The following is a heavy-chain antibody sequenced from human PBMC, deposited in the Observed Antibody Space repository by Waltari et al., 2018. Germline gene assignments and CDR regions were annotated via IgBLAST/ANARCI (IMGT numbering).Heavy chain of an antibody. D-gene: IGHD1-20*01. V-gene: IGHV3-23*01. J-gene: IGHJ4*02. Sequence: EVQLLESGVAFVRPAGSPALSCAVLSPSLINPAINWVRLAPGTGLGWVSGISVSDATYYADSVKGRFTISRDTSKNTVFLQMNGLRAEDTAVYYCATPFYNWDDPLHSWGQGTLVTVSS. CDR3: ATPFYNWDDPLHS. CDR2: ISVSDAT. CDR1: SPSLINPA.